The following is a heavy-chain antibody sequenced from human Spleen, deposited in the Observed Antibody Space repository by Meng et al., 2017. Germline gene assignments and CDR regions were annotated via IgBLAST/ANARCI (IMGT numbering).Heavy chain of an antibody. D-gene: IGHD6-13*01. CDR3: ARGAGSSGKGVDH. J-gene: IGHJ4*02. Sequence: VQLVESGTEVKKTGASVQVCCKASGYTFTSNDITWVRQAPGQGLEWMGWISAYNGNTNYAQKFQGRVTMTTDTSTSTAYMELRSLRSDDTAVYYCARGAGSSGKGVDHWGQGTLVTVSS. V-gene: IGHV1-18*01. CDR2: ISAYNGNT. CDR1: GYTFTSND.